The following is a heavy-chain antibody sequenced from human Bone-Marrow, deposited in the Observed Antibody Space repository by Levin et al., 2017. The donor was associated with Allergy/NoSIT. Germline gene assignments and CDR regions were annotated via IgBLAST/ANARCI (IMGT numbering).Heavy chain of an antibody. V-gene: IGHV3-66*01. CDR2: IYMTGTR. CDR3: AREKGRYPGYNDGPLFNWFDP. D-gene: IGHD3-16*02. J-gene: IGHJ5*02. Sequence: PGGSLRLSCAASGFTVSSSYMSWVRQAPGKGLEWVSVIYMTGTRRYAESVKGRFTISRDNSKNMVYLQMNSLRAEDMGVYYCAREKGRYPGYNDGPLFNWFDPWGQGTRVTVSS. CDR1: GFTVSSSY.